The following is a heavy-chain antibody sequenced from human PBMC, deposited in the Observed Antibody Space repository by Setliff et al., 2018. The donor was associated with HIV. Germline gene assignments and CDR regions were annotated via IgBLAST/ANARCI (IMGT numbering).Heavy chain of an antibody. CDR1: GGSISSYY. Sequence: SETLSLTCTVSGGSISSYYWSWIRQPPGKGLEWIGYIYYSGSTNYNPSLKSRVTISVDTSKNQFSLKLSSVTAADTAVYYCARLNSGLNALDIWGQGTMVTVSS. V-gene: IGHV4-59*08. CDR2: IYYSGST. J-gene: IGHJ3*02. CDR3: ARLNSGLNALDI. D-gene: IGHD3-22*01.